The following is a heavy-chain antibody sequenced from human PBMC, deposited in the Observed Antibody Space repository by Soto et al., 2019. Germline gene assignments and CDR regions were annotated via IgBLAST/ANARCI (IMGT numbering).Heavy chain of an antibody. V-gene: IGHV3-21*01. CDR1: GFTFSSYS. J-gene: IGHJ4*02. Sequence: GGSLRLSCAASGFTFSSYSMNWVRQAPGKGLEWVSSISSSSSYIYYADSMKGRFTISRDNSKNTQYLQMSSLRADDTAVYYCVKGEYYYDSSGYYPFDYWGQGTLVTVSS. D-gene: IGHD3-22*01. CDR2: ISSSSSYI. CDR3: VKGEYYYDSSGYYPFDY.